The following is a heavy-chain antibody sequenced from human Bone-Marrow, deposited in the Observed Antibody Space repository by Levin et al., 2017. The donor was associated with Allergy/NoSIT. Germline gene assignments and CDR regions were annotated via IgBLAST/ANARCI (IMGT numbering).Heavy chain of an antibody. CDR2: IIPILGIA. CDR3: AILPGYCSSTSCYFDY. CDR1: GGTFSSYT. D-gene: IGHD2-2*01. V-gene: IGHV1-69*02. J-gene: IGHJ4*02. Sequence: ASVKVSCKASGGTFSSYTISWVRQAPEQGLEWMGRIIPILGIANYAQKFQGRVTITADKSTSTAYMELSSLRSEDTAVYYCAILPGYCSSTSCYFDYWGQGTLVTVSS.